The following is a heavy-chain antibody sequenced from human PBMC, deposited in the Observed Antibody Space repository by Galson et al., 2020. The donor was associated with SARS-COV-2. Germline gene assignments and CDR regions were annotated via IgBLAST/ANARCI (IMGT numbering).Heavy chain of an antibody. Sequence: ETSETLSLTCAVYGGSFSGYYWSWIRQPPGKGLEWIGEINHSGSTTYNPSLKSRVTISVDTSKNQFSLKLSYVTAADTAVYYCATRRGYSSGWTRWGQGTLVTVSS. V-gene: IGHV4-34*01. D-gene: IGHD6-19*01. CDR1: GGSFSGYY. J-gene: IGHJ4*02. CDR2: INHSGST. CDR3: ATRRGYSSGWTR.